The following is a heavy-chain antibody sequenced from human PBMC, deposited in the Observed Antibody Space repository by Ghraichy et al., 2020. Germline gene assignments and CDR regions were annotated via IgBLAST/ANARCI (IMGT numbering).Heavy chain of an antibody. CDR2: IGGSGGTT. J-gene: IGHJ4*02. D-gene: IGHD3-10*01. Sequence: GESLNISCAASGFTFNNYVMGWGRQAPGKGLEWVSAIGGSGGTTYYAISVKGRSTISRDNSKNTLYLQMNSLRAKDTAVYYCAKYGSGGYYFDYWGQGTLVTVSS. V-gene: IGHV3-23*01. CDR3: AKYGSGGYYFDY. CDR1: GFTFNNYV.